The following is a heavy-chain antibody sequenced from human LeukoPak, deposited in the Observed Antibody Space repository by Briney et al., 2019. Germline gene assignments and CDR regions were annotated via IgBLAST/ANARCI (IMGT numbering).Heavy chain of an antibody. Sequence: ASVKISCKASGYTFTINHIHWVRQAPGQGLEWMGVINPSGDSTTYAQNFQGRVTMTRDTSTSTVYMELRSLRSEDTAIYYCARGGSGYDFWSGYCIDYWGQGTLVTVSS. CDR2: INPSGDST. CDR1: GYTFTINH. V-gene: IGHV1-46*01. D-gene: IGHD3-3*01. CDR3: ARGGSGYDFWSGYCIDY. J-gene: IGHJ4*02.